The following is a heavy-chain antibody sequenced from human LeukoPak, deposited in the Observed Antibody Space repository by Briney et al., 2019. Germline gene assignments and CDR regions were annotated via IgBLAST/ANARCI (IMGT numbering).Heavy chain of an antibody. J-gene: IGHJ4*02. Sequence: SETLSLTCAVSGGPISSGGYSWSWIRQPPGKGLEWIGYIYHSGSTYYNPSLKSRVTISVDRSNNQFSLKLSSVTAADTAVYYCARGGYSGYGDFDYWGQGTLVTVSS. V-gene: IGHV4-30-2*01. CDR3: ARGGYSGYGDFDY. D-gene: IGHD5-12*01. CDR2: IYHSGST. CDR1: GGPISSGGYS.